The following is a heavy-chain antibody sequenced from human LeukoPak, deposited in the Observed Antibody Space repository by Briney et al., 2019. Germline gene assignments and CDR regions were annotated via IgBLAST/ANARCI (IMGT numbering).Heavy chain of an antibody. CDR3: ARDRDSSGWTPGSYFDY. D-gene: IGHD6-19*01. Sequence: SETLSLTCTVSGGSISSYYWSWIRQPAGKGLEWIGRIYTSGSTNYNPSLKSRVTMSVDTSKNQFSLKLSSVTAADTAVYYCARDRDSSGWTPGSYFDYWGQGTLVTVSS. V-gene: IGHV4-4*07. CDR1: GGSISSYY. CDR2: IYTSGST. J-gene: IGHJ4*02.